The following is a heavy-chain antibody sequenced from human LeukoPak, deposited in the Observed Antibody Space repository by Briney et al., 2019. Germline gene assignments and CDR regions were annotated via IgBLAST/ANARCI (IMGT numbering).Heavy chain of an antibody. CDR3: VRDYNSLRPLDY. Sequence: SGGSLRLSCAASGFTFSDYYMSWIRQAPGKALEWVSYVSSGSSTIYYADSVKGRFTVSRDNGKRSLYLHMNSLRAEDTAMYYCVRDYNSLRPLDYWGQGNLVTVSS. CDR1: GFTFSDYY. V-gene: IGHV3-11*04. CDR2: VSSGSSTI. J-gene: IGHJ4*02. D-gene: IGHD6-6*01.